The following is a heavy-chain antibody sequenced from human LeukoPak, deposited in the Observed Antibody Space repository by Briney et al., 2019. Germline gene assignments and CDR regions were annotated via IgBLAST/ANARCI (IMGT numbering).Heavy chain of an antibody. CDR3: AKTGLGDAFDI. Sequence: GGSLRLSCAASGFTFSNYAMSWVRQAPGKGLEWVSDISGSGGSTDYSDSVKGRFTISRDNSKNTLYLQMNSLRAEDTAVYYCAKTGLGDAFDIWGQGTMVTVSS. CDR1: GFTFSNYA. V-gene: IGHV3-23*01. CDR2: ISGSGGST. D-gene: IGHD1-14*01. J-gene: IGHJ3*02.